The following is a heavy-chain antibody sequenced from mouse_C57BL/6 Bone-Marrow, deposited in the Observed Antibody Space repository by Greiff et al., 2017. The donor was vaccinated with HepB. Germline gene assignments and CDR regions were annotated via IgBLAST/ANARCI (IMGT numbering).Heavy chain of an antibody. D-gene: IGHD1-1*01. J-gene: IGHJ2*01. V-gene: IGHV3-6*01. CDR1: GYSITSGYY. Sequence: VQLKESGPGLVKPSQSLSLTCSVTGYSITSGYYWNWIRQFPGNKLEWMGYISYDGSNNYNPSLKNRISITRDTSKNQFFLKLNSVTTEDTATYYCASFYYYAPRDYWGQGTTLTVSS. CDR3: ASFYYYAPRDY. CDR2: ISYDGSN.